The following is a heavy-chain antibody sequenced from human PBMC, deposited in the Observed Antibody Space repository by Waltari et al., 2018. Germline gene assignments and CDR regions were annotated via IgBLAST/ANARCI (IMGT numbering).Heavy chain of an antibody. CDR3: ARGVVVAANQGFDP. J-gene: IGHJ5*02. V-gene: IGHV4-59*01. Sequence: VSGGSISSYYWSWIRQPPGKGLEWIGYIYYSGSTNYNPSLKSRVTISVDTSKNQFSLKLSSVTAADTAVYYCARGVVVAANQGFDPWGQGTLVTVSS. CDR1: GGSISSYY. D-gene: IGHD2-15*01. CDR2: IYYSGST.